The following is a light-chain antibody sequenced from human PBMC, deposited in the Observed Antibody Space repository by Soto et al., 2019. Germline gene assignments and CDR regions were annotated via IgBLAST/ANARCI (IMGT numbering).Light chain of an antibody. CDR2: DAS. J-gene: IGKJ3*01. Sequence: DLQMTQSPSSLSASVGDRVTITCQASQDISNYLNWYQQKPGKAPKLLIYDASTLETGVPSRFSGSGSGTDFTFTISSLQPEDIATYYCQQYDNLPLFTFGPGTKVDIK. CDR3: QQYDNLPLFT. CDR1: QDISNY. V-gene: IGKV1-33*01.